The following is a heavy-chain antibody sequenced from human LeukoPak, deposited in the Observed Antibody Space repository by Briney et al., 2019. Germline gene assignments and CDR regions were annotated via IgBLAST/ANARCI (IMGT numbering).Heavy chain of an antibody. Sequence: ASVKVSCKASGGTFSSYAISWVRQAPGQGLEWMGGIIPIFGTANYAQKFQGRVTITTDESTSTAYMELSSLRSEDTAVYYCARAGYGGNRIDYWGQGTLVTVSS. J-gene: IGHJ4*02. CDR1: GGTFSSYA. CDR3: ARAGYGGNRIDY. V-gene: IGHV1-69*05. D-gene: IGHD4-23*01. CDR2: IIPIFGTA.